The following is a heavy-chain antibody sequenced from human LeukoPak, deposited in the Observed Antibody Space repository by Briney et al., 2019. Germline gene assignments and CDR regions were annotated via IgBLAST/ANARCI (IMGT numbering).Heavy chain of an antibody. CDR2: INHSGST. CDR1: GGSFSGYY. Sequence: SETLSLTCAVYGGSFSGYYWSWIRQPPGKGLEWIGEINHSGSTNYNPPLKSRVTISVDTSKNQFSLKLSSVTAADTAVYYCARGRPDIVVVPAAGRYFDYWGQGTLVTVSS. J-gene: IGHJ4*02. CDR3: ARGRPDIVVVPAAGRYFDY. D-gene: IGHD2-2*01. V-gene: IGHV4-34*01.